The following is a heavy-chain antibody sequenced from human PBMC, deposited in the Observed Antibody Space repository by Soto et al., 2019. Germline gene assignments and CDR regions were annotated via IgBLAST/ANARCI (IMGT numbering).Heavy chain of an antibody. CDR3: ARVPVDTAMSPNWRDKGIAAAGSAYYFDY. CDR2: IIPIFGTA. D-gene: IGHD6-13*01. V-gene: IGHV1-69*01. Sequence: QVQLVQSGAEVKKPGSSVKVSCKASGGTFSSYAISWVRQAPGQGLEWMGGIIPIFGTANYAQKFQGRVTITADESTSTAYMELSSLRSEDTAVYYCARVPVDTAMSPNWRDKGIAAAGSAYYFDYWGQGTLVTVSS. CDR1: GGTFSSYA. J-gene: IGHJ4*02.